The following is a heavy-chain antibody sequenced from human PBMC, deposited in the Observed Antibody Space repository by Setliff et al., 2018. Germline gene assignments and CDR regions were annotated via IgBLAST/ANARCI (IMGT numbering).Heavy chain of an antibody. CDR3: ARTCSGSGCYAGLES. CDR2: IYNSDSI. J-gene: IGHJ4*02. V-gene: IGHV3-66*02. Sequence: GGSLRLSCAASGFNFNLYNMTWLRQAPGRGLEWVSVIYNSDSIYYADSVKGRFTISRDNSKNTLYLQMNSLRPEDTAVYYCARTCSGSGCYAGLESWGQGTPVTVSS. CDR1: GFNFNLYN. D-gene: IGHD2-15*01.